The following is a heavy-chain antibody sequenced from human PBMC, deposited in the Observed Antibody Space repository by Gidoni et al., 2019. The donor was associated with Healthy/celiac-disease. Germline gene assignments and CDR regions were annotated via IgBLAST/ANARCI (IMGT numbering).Heavy chain of an antibody. CDR1: GFTFSSYA. D-gene: IGHD6-19*01. Sequence: EVQLLASGGGLVQTGGSLRLYCAASGFTFSSYAMRWVRQAPGTGREWVSAISGSGGSTYYADSVKGRFTISRDNSKNTLYLQMNSLRAEDTAVYYCAKAAGTHYYYYMDVWGKGTTVTVSS. CDR3: AKAAGTHYYYYMDV. J-gene: IGHJ6*03. V-gene: IGHV3-23*01. CDR2: ISGSGGST.